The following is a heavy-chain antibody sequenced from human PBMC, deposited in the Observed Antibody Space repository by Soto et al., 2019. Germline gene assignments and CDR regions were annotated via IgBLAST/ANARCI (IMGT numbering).Heavy chain of an antibody. CDR3: ATRDDFWSGLYYYYYMDV. D-gene: IGHD3-3*01. CDR1: GGSISSSNW. Sequence: SETLSLTCTVSGGSISSSNWWSWVRQPPGKGLEWIGEIYHSGSTNYNPSLKSRVTISVDKSKNQFSLKLSSVTAADTAVYYCATRDDFWSGLYYYYYMDVWGKGTTVTVSS. J-gene: IGHJ6*03. CDR2: IYHSGST. V-gene: IGHV4-4*02.